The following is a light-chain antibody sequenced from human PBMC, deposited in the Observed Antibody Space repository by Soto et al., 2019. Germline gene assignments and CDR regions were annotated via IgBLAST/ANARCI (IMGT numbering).Light chain of an antibody. CDR1: QDVASNY. J-gene: IGKJ4*01. CDR2: GAS. CDR3: RQYGRSST. V-gene: IGKV3-20*01. Sequence: ESVLTQSPGTLSLSPGERATLSCRASQDVASNYLAWYQQKPGQAPRLLIYGASKRATGIPDRFSDSGSGTDFTLTISGLEPEDFAVYSCRQYGRSSTFGGGTKVEIK.